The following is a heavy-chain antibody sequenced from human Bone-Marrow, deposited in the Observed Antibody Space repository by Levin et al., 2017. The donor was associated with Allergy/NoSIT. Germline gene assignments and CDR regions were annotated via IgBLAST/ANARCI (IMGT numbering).Heavy chain of an antibody. D-gene: IGHD3-16*01. J-gene: IGHJ6*02. V-gene: IGHV3-30-3*01. CDR3: ARDFGGRLWPGYYYGMDV. Sequence: PGGSLRLSCVASGFTFSHHAMHWVRQAPGKGLEWVAVVSNDGSNKYYAGSVQDRFTISRDNLKNTLSLQMNNLRIEDTAVYYCARDFGGRLWPGYYYGMDVWGQGTTVTVSS. CDR1: GFTFSHHA. CDR2: VSNDGSNK.